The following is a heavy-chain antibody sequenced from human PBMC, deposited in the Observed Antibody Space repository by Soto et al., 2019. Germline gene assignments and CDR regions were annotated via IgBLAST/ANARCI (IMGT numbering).Heavy chain of an antibody. CDR1: GGSISSYY. D-gene: IGHD6-6*01. V-gene: IGHV4-59*08. CDR2: IYYRGST. J-gene: IGHJ5*02. Sequence: SSETLSLTCTVSGGSISSYYWSWIRQPPGKGLEWIGYIYYRGSTDYNPSLKSRVTISVDTSKNQFSLKLSSVTAADTAVYYCARHYSAYSSSDWFDPWGHGTLVTVSS. CDR3: ARHYSAYSSSDWFDP.